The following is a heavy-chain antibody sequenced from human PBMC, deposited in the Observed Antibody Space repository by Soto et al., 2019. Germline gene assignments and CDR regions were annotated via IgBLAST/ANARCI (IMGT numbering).Heavy chain of an antibody. CDR3: ARHTWETTDYYYGMDV. V-gene: IGHV5-10-1*01. CDR1: GYSFTSYW. D-gene: IGHD4-17*01. CDR2: IDPSDSYT. J-gene: IGHJ6*02. Sequence: GESLKISCKGSGYSFTSYWISWVRQMPGKGLEWMGRIDPSDSYTNYSPSFQGHVTISADKSISTVYLQWSSLKASDTAMYYCARHTWETTDYYYGMDVWGQGTTVTVSS.